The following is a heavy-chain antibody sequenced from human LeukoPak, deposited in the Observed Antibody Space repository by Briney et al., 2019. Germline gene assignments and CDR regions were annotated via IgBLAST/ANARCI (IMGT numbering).Heavy chain of an antibody. D-gene: IGHD3-22*01. CDR1: GGTFSSYA. Sequence: SVKVSCKASGGTFSSYAISWVRQAPGQGLEWMGGIIPIFGTANYAQKFQGRVTITADESTSTAYMELSSLRSEDTAVYHCARSSYGQNRYYYDSSGQLDYWGQGTLVTVSS. J-gene: IGHJ4*02. V-gene: IGHV1-69*13. CDR3: ARSSYGQNRYYYDSSGQLDY. CDR2: IIPIFGTA.